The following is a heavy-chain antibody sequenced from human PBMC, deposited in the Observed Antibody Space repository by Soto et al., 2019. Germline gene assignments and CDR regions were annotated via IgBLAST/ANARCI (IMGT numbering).Heavy chain of an antibody. CDR1: CFTFSSYA. CDR2: ISYDWINK. Sequence: GVSLILSSAASCFTFSSYAMHWVRQSPGKGVDCVAVISYDWINKYYAHSVKGRFTISRDKSKNTLYLQMNTLRAEDTAVYYCASDVRGRLLWSVYYYYYGMDVWGQGTTVTVSS. J-gene: IGHJ6*02. CDR3: ASDVRGRLLWSVYYYYYGMDV. D-gene: IGHD3-10*01. V-gene: IGHV3-30-3*01.